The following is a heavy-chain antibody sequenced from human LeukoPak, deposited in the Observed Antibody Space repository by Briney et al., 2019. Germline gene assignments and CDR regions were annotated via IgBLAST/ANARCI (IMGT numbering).Heavy chain of an antibody. D-gene: IGHD5-12*01. Sequence: GSLRLSCAASGFTFSSYWMSWVRQPPGKGLEWIGEINHSGSTNYNPSLKSQVTISVDTSKNQFSLKLSSVTAADTAVYYCARGGVVVATNTNWFDPWGQGTLVTVSS. CDR3: ARGGVVVATNTNWFDP. CDR1: GFTFSSYW. CDR2: INHSGST. V-gene: IGHV4-34*01. J-gene: IGHJ5*02.